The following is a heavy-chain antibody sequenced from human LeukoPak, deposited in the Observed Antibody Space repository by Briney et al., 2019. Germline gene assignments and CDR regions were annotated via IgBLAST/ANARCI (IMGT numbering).Heavy chain of an antibody. CDR3: PKYQFAYYDDRSVYFLHFSVMAV. D-gene: IGHD3-22*01. CDR2: ISDTGGRS. J-gene: IGHJ6*01. Sequence: GGSLRLSRAASGVTLRRFAISSVAQAPGRGLEWVSGISDTGGRSFYADSVKGRFTISRDNSKSTLYLEMNSLRAEASAVYHWPKYQFAYYDDRSVYFLHFSVMAVWGQGTTVTVSS. CDR1: GVTLRRFA. V-gene: IGHV3-23*01.